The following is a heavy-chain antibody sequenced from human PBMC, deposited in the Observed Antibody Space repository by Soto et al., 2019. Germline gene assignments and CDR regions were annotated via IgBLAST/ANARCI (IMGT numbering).Heavy chain of an antibody. CDR3: ARAHILVSVTLHENYFDS. J-gene: IGHJ4*02. CDR1: GGTFSNSG. Sequence: GAAVKVSCKTSGGTFSNSGISWVRQAPGQGLDWMGGIIPIFDTTNYAQKLQGRITIIADESTNTVYMELSNLRSADTGAYYCARAHILVSVTLHENYFDSWGQGILVTVSS. V-gene: IGHV1-69*13. D-gene: IGHD2-21*02. CDR2: IIPIFDTT.